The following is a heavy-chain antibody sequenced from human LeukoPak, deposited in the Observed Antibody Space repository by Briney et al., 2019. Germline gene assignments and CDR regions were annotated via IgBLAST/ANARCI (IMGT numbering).Heavy chain of an antibody. Sequence: GASVKVSCKASRYTFTGYYLHWVRQAPGQGLEWMGWINPNSGGTNYAQKFQGRVTMTRDTSISTAYMELSRLRSDDTAVYYCAGSRDSSGWSFVYWGQGTLVTVSS. CDR1: RYTFTGYY. D-gene: IGHD6-19*01. J-gene: IGHJ4*02. CDR3: AGSRDSSGWSFVY. CDR2: INPNSGGT. V-gene: IGHV1-2*02.